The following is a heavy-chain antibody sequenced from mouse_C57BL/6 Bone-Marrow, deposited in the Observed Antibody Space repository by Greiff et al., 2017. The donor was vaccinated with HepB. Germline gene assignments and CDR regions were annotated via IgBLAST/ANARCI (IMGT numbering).Heavy chain of an antibody. J-gene: IGHJ3*01. D-gene: IGHD1-1*02. V-gene: IGHV1-72*01. CDR1: GYTFTSYW. Sequence: QVQLQQPGAELVKPGASVKLSCKASGYTFTSYWMHWVKQRPGRGLEWIGRIDPNSGGTKYNEKFKSKATLTVDNPSISAYLPLCSLTSAYSAVYYCALSLVDACFAYWGQGTLVTVSA. CDR2: IDPNSGGT. CDR3: ALSLVDACFAY.